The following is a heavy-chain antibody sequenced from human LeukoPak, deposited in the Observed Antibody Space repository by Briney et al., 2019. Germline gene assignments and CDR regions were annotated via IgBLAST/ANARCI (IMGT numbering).Heavy chain of an antibody. CDR2: IYTSGST. Sequence: SETLSLTCAVYGGSFSGYYWSWIRQPAGKGLEWIGRIYTSGSTNYNPSLKSRVTISVDTSKNQFSLKLSSVTAADTAVYFCARGRWISGNYYNFDYWGQGTLVTVSS. CDR1: GGSFSGYY. V-gene: IGHV4-59*10. D-gene: IGHD1-26*01. CDR3: ARGRWISGNYYNFDY. J-gene: IGHJ4*02.